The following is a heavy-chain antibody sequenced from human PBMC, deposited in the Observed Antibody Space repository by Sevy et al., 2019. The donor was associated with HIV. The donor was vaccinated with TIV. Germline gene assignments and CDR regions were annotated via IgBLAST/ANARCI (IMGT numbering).Heavy chain of an antibody. CDR2: ISGNGGSST. D-gene: IGHD3-10*01. V-gene: IGHV3-23*01. Sequence: GGSLRLSCAASGFSFISYGMSWVRQTPGKGLEWVSAISGNGGSSTYYADSVKGRFTISRDNSNNTLYLQMNSLRDEDTAVYYCAKGGFTMVRGVFDYWGQGTLVTVSS. CDR3: AKGGFTMVRGVFDY. CDR1: GFSFISYG. J-gene: IGHJ4*02.